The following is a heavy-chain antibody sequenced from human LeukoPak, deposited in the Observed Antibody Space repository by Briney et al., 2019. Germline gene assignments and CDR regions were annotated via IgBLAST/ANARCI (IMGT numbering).Heavy chain of an antibody. Sequence: ASVKVSCKASGYTFTGYYISWVRQAPGQGLEWLGWINPNTGGTKYSQKFQGRVTMTRDTSISTAYMDLSRLTSDDTAVYYCARAGPTRITIFRVRPDAFDIWGQGTMVTVSS. CDR2: INPNTGGT. CDR1: GYTFTGYY. V-gene: IGHV1-2*02. J-gene: IGHJ3*02. D-gene: IGHD3-3*01. CDR3: ARAGPTRITIFRVRPDAFDI.